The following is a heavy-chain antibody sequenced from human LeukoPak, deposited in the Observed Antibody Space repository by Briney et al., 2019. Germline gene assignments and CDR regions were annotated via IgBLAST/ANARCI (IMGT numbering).Heavy chain of an antibody. CDR1: GFTFSSYS. J-gene: IGHJ3*02. D-gene: IGHD4-17*01. CDR3: AKDPNGDYIGAFDI. CDR2: ISGSGT. Sequence: GGSLRLSCAASGFTFSSYSMNWVRQAPGKELEWVSSISGSGTQYAASVQGRFTISRDNSRNTLYLQMNSLRAEDTAVYYCAKDPNGDYIGAFDIWGQGTMVTVSS. V-gene: IGHV3-23*01.